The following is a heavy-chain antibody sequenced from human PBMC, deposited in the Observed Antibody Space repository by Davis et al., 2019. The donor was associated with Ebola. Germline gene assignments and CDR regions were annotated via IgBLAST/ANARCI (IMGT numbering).Heavy chain of an antibody. CDR2: IYYRGST. CDR3: AREASAGYSSSEYYMDV. Sequence: PSETLSLTCTVSGGSISSANYYWSWIRQSPGKGLEWIGYIYYRGSTYYKPSLKSRVVISVDTSKNQFSLKLRSVTAADTAVYYCAREASAGYSSSEYYMDVWGKGTTVTVSS. CDR1: GGSISSANYY. V-gene: IGHV4-30-4*01. J-gene: IGHJ6*03. D-gene: IGHD5-12*01.